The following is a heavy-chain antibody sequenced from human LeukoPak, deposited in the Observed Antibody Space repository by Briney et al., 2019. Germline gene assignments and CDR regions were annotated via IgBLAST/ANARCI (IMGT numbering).Heavy chain of an antibody. Sequence: SVKVSCKASGYSFTGHYMHWVRQAPGQGLEWMGGIMPMFGKANYAQKFQGRVTTTADKATSTAYMELSSLRSEDTAVYYCAGGRTDIVVVPATLRNYYFDYWGQGTLVTVSS. CDR2: IMPMFGKA. J-gene: IGHJ4*02. CDR1: GYSFTGHY. D-gene: IGHD2-2*01. V-gene: IGHV1-69*06. CDR3: AGGRTDIVVVPATLRNYYFDY.